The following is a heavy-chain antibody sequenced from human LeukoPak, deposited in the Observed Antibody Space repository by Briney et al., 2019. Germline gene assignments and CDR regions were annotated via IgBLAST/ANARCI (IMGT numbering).Heavy chain of an antibody. Sequence: GGSLRLSCAASGFTFSSYSMNWVRQAPGKGLEWVSFISSSSSYIYYADSVKGRFTISRDNAKNSLYLQMNSLRVEDTAVYYCARDRHKYNYDSGGYPPYWGQGTLVTVSS. D-gene: IGHD3-22*01. CDR3: ARDRHKYNYDSGGYPPY. CDR1: GFTFSSYS. V-gene: IGHV3-21*01. CDR2: ISSSSSYI. J-gene: IGHJ4*02.